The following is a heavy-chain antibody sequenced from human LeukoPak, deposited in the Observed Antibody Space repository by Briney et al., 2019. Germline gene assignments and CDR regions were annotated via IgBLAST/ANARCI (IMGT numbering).Heavy chain of an antibody. CDR3: TREGSGNAFDI. J-gene: IGHJ3*02. CDR1: GFTFSSYE. V-gene: IGHV3-48*03. Sequence: GGSLRLSCAASGFTFSSYEMNWVRQAPGKGLEWVSYISSSGSTIYYADSVKGLFTISRDNAKNSLYLQMNSLRAEDTAVYDCTREGSGNAFDIWGQGTMVTVSS. D-gene: IGHD3-10*01. CDR2: ISSSGSTI.